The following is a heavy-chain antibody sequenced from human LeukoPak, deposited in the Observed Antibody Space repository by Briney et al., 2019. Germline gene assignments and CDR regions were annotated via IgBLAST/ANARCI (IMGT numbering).Heavy chain of an antibody. CDR3: ARDIPWPVAAAGHHDAFDI. J-gene: IGHJ3*02. V-gene: IGHV4-38-2*02. D-gene: IGHD6-13*01. Sequence: PSETLSLTCTVSGYSISSGYYWGWIQQPPGKGLEWIGSIYHSGSTYYNPSLKSRVTISVDTSKNQFSLKLSSVTAADTAVYYCARDIPWPVAAAGHHDAFDIWGQGTMVTVSS. CDR1: GYSISSGYY. CDR2: IYHSGST.